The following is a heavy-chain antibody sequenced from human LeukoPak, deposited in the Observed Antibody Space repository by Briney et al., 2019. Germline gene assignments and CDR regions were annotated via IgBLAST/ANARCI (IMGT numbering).Heavy chain of an antibody. CDR3: ATDTLRFRMDV. CDR2: ISSSSSYT. D-gene: IGHD3-3*01. Sequence: GSLRLSCAASGFTFSSYSMNWVRQAPGKGLEWVSSISSSSSYTYYADSVKGRFTISRDNAKNSLYLQMNSLTAEDTALYYCATDTLRFRMDVWGNGTTVIVSS. CDR1: GFTFSSYS. V-gene: IGHV3-21*01. J-gene: IGHJ6*04.